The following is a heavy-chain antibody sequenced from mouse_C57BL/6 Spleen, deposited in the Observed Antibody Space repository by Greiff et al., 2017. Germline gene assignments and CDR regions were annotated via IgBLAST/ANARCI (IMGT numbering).Heavy chain of an antibody. V-gene: IGHV5-6*01. CDR1: GFTFSSYG. Sequence: EVQRVESGGDLVKPGGSLKLSCAASGFTFSSYGMSWVRQTPDKRLEWVATISSGGSYTYYPDSVKGRFTISRDNAKNTLYLQMSSLKSEDTAMYYCARRYGNYVDWYFDVWGTGTTVTVSS. J-gene: IGHJ1*03. CDR3: ARRYGNYVDWYFDV. CDR2: ISSGGSYT. D-gene: IGHD2-10*02.